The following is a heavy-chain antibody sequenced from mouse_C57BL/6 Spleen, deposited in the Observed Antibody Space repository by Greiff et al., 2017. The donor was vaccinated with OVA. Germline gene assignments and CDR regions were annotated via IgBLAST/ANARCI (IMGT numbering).Heavy chain of an antibody. D-gene: IGHD2-4*01. J-gene: IGHJ2*01. V-gene: IGHV1-81*01. Sequence: QVQLQQSGAELARPGASVKLSCKASGYTFTSYGISWVKQRTGQGLEWIGEIYPRSGNTYYNEKFKGKATLTADKSSSTAYMELRSLTSEDSAVYFCARSIYYDCDGETPYFDYWGQGTTLTVSS. CDR1: GYTFTSYG. CDR2: IYPRSGNT. CDR3: ARSIYYDCDGETPYFDY.